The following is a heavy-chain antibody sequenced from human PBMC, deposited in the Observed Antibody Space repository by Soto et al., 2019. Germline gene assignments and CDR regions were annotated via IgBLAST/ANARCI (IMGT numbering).Heavy chain of an antibody. Sequence: SETLSLTCTVSGGSISSGDYYWSWIRQPPGKGLEWIGYIYYSGSTYYNPSLKSRVTISVDTSKNQFSLKLSSVTAADTAVYYCPRALSGLLFEDAFDIWGRGTMVTVSS. V-gene: IGHV4-30-4*01. CDR3: PRALSGLLFEDAFDI. CDR2: IYYSGST. CDR1: GGSISSGDYY. J-gene: IGHJ3*02. D-gene: IGHD2-21*02.